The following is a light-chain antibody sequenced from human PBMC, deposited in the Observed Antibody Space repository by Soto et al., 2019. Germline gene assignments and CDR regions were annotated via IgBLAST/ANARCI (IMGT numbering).Light chain of an antibody. CDR3: QQYSDSPPT. V-gene: IGKV3-15*01. CDR1: QSVSSN. J-gene: IGKJ1*01. CDR2: GAS. Sequence: EIVMTQSPVTLSVSPGERATLSCWAGQSVSSNLAWYQQKAGQAPRLLIYGASTRATGIPARFSGSGSGTDFTLTIDRLEPEDFAMYYCQQYSDSPPTFGQGTKVDIK.